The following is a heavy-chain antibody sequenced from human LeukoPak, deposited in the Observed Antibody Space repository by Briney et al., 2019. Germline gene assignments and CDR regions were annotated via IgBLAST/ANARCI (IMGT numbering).Heavy chain of an antibody. Sequence: ASETLSLTCTVSGGSISSSSHYWGWIRQPPGKGLEWIGSIYYSGSTYYNPSLKSRVTISVDTSKNQFSLKLSSVTAADTAVYYCARLRGSYDILTGYSYYFDYWGQGTLVTVSS. CDR1: GGSISSSSHY. V-gene: IGHV4-39*01. D-gene: IGHD3-9*01. J-gene: IGHJ4*02. CDR3: ARLRGSYDILTGYSYYFDY. CDR2: IYYSGST.